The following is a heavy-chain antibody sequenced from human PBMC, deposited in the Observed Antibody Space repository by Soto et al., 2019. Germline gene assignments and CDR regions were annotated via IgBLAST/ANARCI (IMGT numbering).Heavy chain of an antibody. CDR3: AKVTVVVVAAMAYFDY. CDR2: LSGHSGSA. D-gene: IGHD2-2*01. Sequence: EVQLLESGGGLVRPGGSLRLSCAASGFTFSSYAMSWARQAPGKGLEWVAGLSGHSGSAYYADSVKGRFTISRDNSKNTLYLQMNNLRAEDTALYYCAKVTVVVVAAMAYFDYWGQGILVTVSS. CDR1: GFTFSSYA. V-gene: IGHV3-23*01. J-gene: IGHJ4*02.